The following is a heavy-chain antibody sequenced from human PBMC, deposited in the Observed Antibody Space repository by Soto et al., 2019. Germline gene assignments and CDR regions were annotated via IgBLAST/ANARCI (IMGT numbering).Heavy chain of an antibody. Sequence: QITLKESGPTLVKPTQTLTLTCTFSGFSLSTSGVGVGWIRQPPGKALEWLALIYWDDDKRYSPSLKSRLTITKDTSKNQVVLTMTNMDPVDTATYYCAHRLGLYGDRKHFDYWGQGTLFTVSS. CDR1: GFSLSTSGVG. CDR2: IYWDDDK. CDR3: AHRLGLYGDRKHFDY. D-gene: IGHD4-17*01. V-gene: IGHV2-5*02. J-gene: IGHJ4*02.